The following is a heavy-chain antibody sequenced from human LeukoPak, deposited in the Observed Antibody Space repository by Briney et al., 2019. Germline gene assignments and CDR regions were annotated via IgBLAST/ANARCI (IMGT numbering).Heavy chain of an antibody. Sequence: SETLSLTCAVYGGSFSGYYWSWIRQPPGKGLEWIGEINHSGSTNYNPSLKSRVSISVDTSKNQFSLKLSSVAAADTAVYYCARDGDSPRDFDYWGQGTLVTVSS. D-gene: IGHD4-17*01. V-gene: IGHV4-34*01. CDR1: GGSFSGYY. CDR2: INHSGST. CDR3: ARDGDSPRDFDY. J-gene: IGHJ4*02.